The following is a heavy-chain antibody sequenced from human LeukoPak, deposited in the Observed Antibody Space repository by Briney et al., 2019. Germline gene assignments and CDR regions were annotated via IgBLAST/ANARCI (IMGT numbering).Heavy chain of an antibody. J-gene: IGHJ6*03. CDR1: GFTFSNYA. D-gene: IGHD3-10*01. V-gene: IGHV3-53*01. CDR2: TYSNGRT. Sequence: GGSLRLSCEDSGFTFSNYAMTWVRQAPGKGLEWVSVTYSNGRTYYADSVKGRFTISRDISKNTLYLQMNSLRAEDTAVYYCARVLSGRGSLYDYYYYMDVWGKGTTVTISS. CDR3: ARVLSGRGSLYDYYYYMDV.